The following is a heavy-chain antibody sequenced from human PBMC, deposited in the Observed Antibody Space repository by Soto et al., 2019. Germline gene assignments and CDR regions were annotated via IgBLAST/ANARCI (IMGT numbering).Heavy chain of an antibody. CDR2: IKQDGSEK. Sequence: HPGGSLRLSCAASGFTFSSYWMSWVRQAPGKGLEWVANIKQDGSEKYYVDSVKGRFTISRDNAKNSLYLQMNSLRAEDTAVYYCARDQEYYDFWSGYYRKYGMDVWGQGTTVTVSS. CDR1: GFTFSSYW. D-gene: IGHD3-3*01. CDR3: ARDQEYYDFWSGYYRKYGMDV. V-gene: IGHV3-7*01. J-gene: IGHJ6*02.